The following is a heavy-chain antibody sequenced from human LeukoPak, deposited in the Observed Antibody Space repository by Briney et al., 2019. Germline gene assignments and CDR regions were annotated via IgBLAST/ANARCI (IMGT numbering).Heavy chain of an antibody. CDR2: ISYDGSNK. D-gene: IGHD3-3*01. CDR3: AKDDLWSGHDKY. J-gene: IGHJ4*02. V-gene: IGHV3-30-3*01. CDR1: GFTFSSYA. Sequence: GRSLRLSCAASGFTFSSYAMHWVRQAPGKGLEWVAVISYDGSNKYYADSVKGRFTISRDNSKNTLYLQMNSLRAEDTAVYYCAKDDLWSGHDKYWGQGTLVTVSS.